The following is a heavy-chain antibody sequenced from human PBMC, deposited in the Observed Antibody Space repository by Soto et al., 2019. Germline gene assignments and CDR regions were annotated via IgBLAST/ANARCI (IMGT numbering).Heavy chain of an antibody. D-gene: IGHD2-2*01. V-gene: IGHV1-69*01. CDR1: GGTFSSYA. CDR2: IIPISGTA. J-gene: IGHJ6*02. CDR3: ARSQGSSTSLEIYYYYYYGMDV. Sequence: QVPLVQSGAEVKKPGSSVKVSCKASGGTFSSYAISWVRQAPGQGLEWMGGIIPISGTANYAQKFQGRVTITADESTGTAYMELSSLRSEDTAVYYCARSQGSSTSLEIYYYYYYGMDVWGQGTTVTVSS.